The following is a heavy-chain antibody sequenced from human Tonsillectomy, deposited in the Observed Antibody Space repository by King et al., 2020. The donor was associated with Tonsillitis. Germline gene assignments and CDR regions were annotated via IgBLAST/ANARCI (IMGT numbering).Heavy chain of an antibody. CDR2: ISVYKGNT. V-gene: IGHV1-18*04. J-gene: IGHJ3*02. CDR3: ARNAQXLXXTQDPFXT. Sequence: QLVQSGAEVKKPGASVKVSCKASGYTFTSYGISWVRQAPGQGLEWMGWISVYKGNTNYAQKLQGRVTMTTDTTTSTAYMQLWSLGSACTAVYYWARNAQXLXXTQDPFXTWGQXXXVTVAS. CDR1: GYTFTSYG. D-gene: IGHD5-24*01.